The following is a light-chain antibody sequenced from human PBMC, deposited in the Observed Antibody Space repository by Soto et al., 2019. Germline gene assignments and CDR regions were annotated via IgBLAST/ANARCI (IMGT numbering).Light chain of an antibody. CDR1: QSISSW. Sequence: DIQMTQSPSTLSASLVYRFTITCRASQSISSWLAWYQQKPGKAPKLLIYKASTLKSGVPSRFSGSGSGTEFTLTISSLQPDNFATYYCQHYNGYSEAFGQGTKVDIK. V-gene: IGKV1-5*03. CDR2: KAS. CDR3: QHYNGYSEA. J-gene: IGKJ1*01.